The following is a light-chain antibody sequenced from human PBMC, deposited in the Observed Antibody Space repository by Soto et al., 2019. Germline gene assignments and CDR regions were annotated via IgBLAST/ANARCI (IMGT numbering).Light chain of an antibody. CDR3: SSFTTSYFYV. CDR2: GVT. V-gene: IGLV2-14*01. J-gene: IGLJ1*01. Sequence: QSVLTQPASVSGSPGQSITISCTGTGSDIGAYNYVSWYQQHSGKAPKLIIYGVTHRPSGVSTRFSASKSAYTASLTISGLQAEDEADYYCSSFTTSYFYVFGPGTQLTVL. CDR1: GSDIGAYNY.